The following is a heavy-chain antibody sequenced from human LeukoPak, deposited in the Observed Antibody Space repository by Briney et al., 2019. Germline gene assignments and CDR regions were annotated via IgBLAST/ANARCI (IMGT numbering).Heavy chain of an antibody. Sequence: GRSLRLSCAASGFTFSSYAMHWVRQAPGKGLEWVAVISYDGSNKYYADSVKGRFTISRDNSKNTLYLQMNSLRAEDTAVYYCARDPWIQLYYFDYWGQGTLVTVSS. CDR3: ARDPWIQLYYFDY. D-gene: IGHD5-18*01. V-gene: IGHV3-30*04. CDR1: GFTFSSYA. J-gene: IGHJ4*02. CDR2: ISYDGSNK.